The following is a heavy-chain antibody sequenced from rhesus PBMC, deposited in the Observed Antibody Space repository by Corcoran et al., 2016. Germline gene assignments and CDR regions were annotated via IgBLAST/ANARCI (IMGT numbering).Heavy chain of an antibody. D-gene: IGHD2-21*01. V-gene: IGHV1-111*02. J-gene: IGHJ4*01. CDR1: GYTFTDSY. CDR2: VDHEDGEA. CDR3: ATDGESYWYGYFDY. Sequence: EVQLVQSGAEVKKPGASVKISCKASGYTFTDSYLHWVRQAPGKGLEWMGRVDHEDGEAIQAQKFQDRVTITADTSTDTAYMELSSLRSEDTAVYYCATDGESYWYGYFDYWGQGVLVTVSS.